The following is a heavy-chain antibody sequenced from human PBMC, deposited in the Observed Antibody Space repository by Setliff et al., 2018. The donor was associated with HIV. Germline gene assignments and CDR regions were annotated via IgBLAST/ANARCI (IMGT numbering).Heavy chain of an antibody. Sequence: AASVKVSCKVSGGSFSSFAISWVRQAPGHGLEWMGGIIPMFGTTNYAQKLQGRVTLSADESTSTAYMQLSSLTSEDTAVYYCARGRWLRSFDYWGQGTLVTVSS. D-gene: IGHD5-12*01. CDR3: ARGRWLRSFDY. V-gene: IGHV1-69*13. J-gene: IGHJ4*02. CDR1: GGSFSSFA. CDR2: IIPMFGTT.